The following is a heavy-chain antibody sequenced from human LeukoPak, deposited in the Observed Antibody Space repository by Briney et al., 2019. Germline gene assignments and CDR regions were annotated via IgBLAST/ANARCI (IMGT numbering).Heavy chain of an antibody. D-gene: IGHD3-3*01. CDR3: TRAAYDNVWSGYYF. CDR2: IRSKAYGGTT. Sequence: GGSLRLSCTASGFTFGDYAMSWVRQAPGKGLEWGGFIRSKAYGGTTEHAASVKGRFTISRDDSKSIAYLQKNSLKTEDTAVYYCTRAAYDNVWSGYYFWGQGNLVTVSS. V-gene: IGHV3-49*04. CDR1: GFTFGDYA. J-gene: IGHJ4*02.